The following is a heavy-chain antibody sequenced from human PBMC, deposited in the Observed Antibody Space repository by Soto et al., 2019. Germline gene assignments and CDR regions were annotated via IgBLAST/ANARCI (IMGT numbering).Heavy chain of an antibody. CDR3: ARDTFSGDSSGPHY. V-gene: IGHV5-51*01. CDR2: IYPGDSDT. J-gene: IGHJ4*02. Sequence: GESLKISCKVSGYSFSRYWIAGVRQTPGKGLEWMGLIYPGDSDTRYSPSFQGQVTISADKSITTAYLQWSSLKASDTAIYYCARDTFSGDSSGPHYWGQGTLVTVSS. CDR1: GYSFSRYW. D-gene: IGHD3-22*01.